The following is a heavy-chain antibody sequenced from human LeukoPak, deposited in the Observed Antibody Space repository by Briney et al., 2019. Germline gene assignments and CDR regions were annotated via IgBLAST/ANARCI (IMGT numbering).Heavy chain of an antibody. J-gene: IGHJ6*03. CDR2: INRDGSST. CDR1: GFTFSSYW. V-gene: IGHV3-74*01. Sequence: PGGSLRLSCAASGFTFSSYWMHWVRQAPGKGLVWVSRINRDGSSTSYADSVKGRFTISRDNAKNTLYLQMNSLRAEDTAVYYCARDRIQLWTYQYMDVWGKGTTVTVSS. CDR3: ARDRIQLWTYQYMDV. D-gene: IGHD5-18*01.